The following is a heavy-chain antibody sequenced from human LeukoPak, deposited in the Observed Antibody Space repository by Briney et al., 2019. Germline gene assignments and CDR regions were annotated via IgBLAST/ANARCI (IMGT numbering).Heavy chain of an antibody. CDR1: GGSISSTYY. Sequence: SETLSLTCIVSGGSISSTYYWDWIRQPPGKGLEWIGSIYYSGTTYYNPSLKSRVTISVDTSKNQFSLKLSSVTAADTAVYYCATRYCSGGSCYSERGAFDIWGQGTLVTVSS. CDR3: ATRYCSGGSCYSERGAFDI. J-gene: IGHJ4*02. V-gene: IGHV4-39*07. D-gene: IGHD2-15*01. CDR2: IYYSGTT.